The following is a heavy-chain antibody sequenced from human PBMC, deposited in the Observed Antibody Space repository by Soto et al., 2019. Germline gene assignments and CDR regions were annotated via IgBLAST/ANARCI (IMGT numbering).Heavy chain of an antibody. Sequence: QVQLVQSGAEVKKPGSSVKVSCKASGGTFSSYAISWVRQAPGQGLEWMGWISAYNGNTNYAQKHQGRVTMTTDTSTSTAYMELRSLRSDDTAVYYCARASCSGGSCYAFDIWGQGTMVTVSS. CDR2: ISAYNGNT. D-gene: IGHD2-15*01. J-gene: IGHJ3*02. CDR3: ARASCSGGSCYAFDI. CDR1: GGTFSSYA. V-gene: IGHV1-18*01.